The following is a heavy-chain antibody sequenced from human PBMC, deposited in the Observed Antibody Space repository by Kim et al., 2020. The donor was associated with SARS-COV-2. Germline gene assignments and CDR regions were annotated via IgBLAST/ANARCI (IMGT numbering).Heavy chain of an antibody. CDR1: GFTFSSYA. CDR3: ANGVDPNLIFGVVTRYYGMDV. V-gene: IGHV3-23*01. J-gene: IGHJ6*02. D-gene: IGHD3-3*01. Sequence: GGSLRLSCAASGFTFSSYAMSWVRQAPGKGLEWVSAISGSGGSTYYADSVKGRFTISRDNSKNTLYLQMNSLRAEDTAVYYCANGVDPNLIFGVVTRYYGMDVWGQGTTVTVSS. CDR2: ISGSGGST.